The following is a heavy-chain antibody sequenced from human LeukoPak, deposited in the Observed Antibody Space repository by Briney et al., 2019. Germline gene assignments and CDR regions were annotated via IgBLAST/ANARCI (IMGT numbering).Heavy chain of an antibody. Sequence: ASGKVSSKVSGYTLLELYMHWVRQAPGKGPEWMGGFDPEDGETNYAQKFQGRATMTQDTSTDAAYMEQSSLRSEDTAVYYWATEGEYYDILTGYNYWYFDLWGRGTLVTVSS. CDR3: ATEGEYYDILTGYNYWYFDL. D-gene: IGHD3-9*01. CDR2: FDPEDGET. J-gene: IGHJ2*01. V-gene: IGHV1-24*01. CDR1: GYTLLELY.